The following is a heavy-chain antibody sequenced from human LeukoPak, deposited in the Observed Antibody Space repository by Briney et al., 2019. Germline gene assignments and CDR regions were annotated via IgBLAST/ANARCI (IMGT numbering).Heavy chain of an antibody. V-gene: IGHV1-18*04. J-gene: IGHJ6*04. D-gene: IGHD3-9*01. CDR1: GYTFNSYG. CDR2: ISAYNGNT. Sequence: ASVKVSCKVFGYTFNSYGISWVRQAPGQGLEWMGWISAYNGNTNYAQKLQGRVTVTTDTSTSTAYMELRSLRSDDTAVHYCARMERYYDILTGAMDVWGKGTTVTVSS. CDR3: ARMERYYDILTGAMDV.